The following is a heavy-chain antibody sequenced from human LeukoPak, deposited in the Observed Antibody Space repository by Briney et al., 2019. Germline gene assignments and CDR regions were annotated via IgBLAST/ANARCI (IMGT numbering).Heavy chain of an antibody. D-gene: IGHD1-1*01. CDR2: IYYRGST. CDR3: ARGGYTTRGYWYLDL. Sequence: SETLSLNCTVSGGSISTYYWSWIRQPPGKGLEWIGYIYYRGSTSYNPSLKSRVTILVDTSKNQFSLNLSSVTAADTAVYYCARGGYTTRGYWYLDLWGRGTLVTVSS. CDR1: GGSISTYY. J-gene: IGHJ2*01. V-gene: IGHV4-59*01.